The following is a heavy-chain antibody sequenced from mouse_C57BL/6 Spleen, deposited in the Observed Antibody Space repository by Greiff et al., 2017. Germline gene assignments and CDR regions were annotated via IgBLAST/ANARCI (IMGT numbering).Heavy chain of an antibody. J-gene: IGHJ4*01. Sequence: VQLQQPGAELVRPGSSVKLSCKASGYTFTSYWMHWVKQRPIQGLEWIGNIDPSDSETHYNQKFKDKATLTVDKSSSTAYMQLSSLTSEDSAVYYCARVYYGYGMDYWGQGTSVTVSS. CDR1: GYTFTSYW. D-gene: IGHD2-2*01. V-gene: IGHV1-52*01. CDR2: IDPSDSET. CDR3: ARVYYGYGMDY.